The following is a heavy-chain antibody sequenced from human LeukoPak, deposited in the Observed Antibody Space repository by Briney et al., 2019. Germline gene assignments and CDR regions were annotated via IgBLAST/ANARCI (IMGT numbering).Heavy chain of an antibody. CDR3: AKVPYDFWSGFAAWFDP. CDR2: ISGSGGST. Sequence: SGGSLRLSCAASGFTFSSYAMSWVRQAPGKGLEWVSAISGSGGSTYYADSVKGRFTISRDNSKNTLYLQMNSLRAEDTAVYYCAKVPYDFWSGFAAWFDPWGQGTLVTVSS. CDR1: GFTFSSYA. J-gene: IGHJ5*02. D-gene: IGHD3-3*01. V-gene: IGHV3-23*01.